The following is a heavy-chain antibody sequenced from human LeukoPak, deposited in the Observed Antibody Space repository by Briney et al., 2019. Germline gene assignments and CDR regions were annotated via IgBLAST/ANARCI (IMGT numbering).Heavy chain of an antibody. CDR3: ARDPYYYGSGSYLGINEDY. CDR2: ISSSGSTI. J-gene: IGHJ4*02. D-gene: IGHD3-10*01. V-gene: IGHV3-11*01. Sequence: GGSLRLSCAASGFTFSDYYMSWIRQAPGKGLEWVSYISSSGSTIYYADSVKGRFTISRDNAKNSLYLQMNSLRAEDTAVYYCARDPYYYGSGSYLGINEDYWGQGTLVTVSS. CDR1: GFTFSDYY.